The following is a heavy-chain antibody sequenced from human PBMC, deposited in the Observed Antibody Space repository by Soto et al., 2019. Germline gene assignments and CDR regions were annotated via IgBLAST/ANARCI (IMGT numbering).Heavy chain of an antibody. Sequence: QVQLVQSGAEVKKPGASVKVSCKASGYTFTSYDINWVRQATGQGLEWRGWMNPTSGNTGYAQKFQGRVTMTRNTSISTAYMELSSLRSEDTAVYYCARRGYSSSWYYYYYYGMDVWGQGTTVTVSS. D-gene: IGHD6-13*01. CDR1: GYTFTSYD. V-gene: IGHV1-8*01. CDR3: ARRGYSSSWYYYYYYGMDV. CDR2: MNPTSGNT. J-gene: IGHJ6*02.